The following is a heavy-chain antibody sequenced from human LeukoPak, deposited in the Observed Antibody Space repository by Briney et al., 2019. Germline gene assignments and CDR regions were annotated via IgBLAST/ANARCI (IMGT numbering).Heavy chain of an antibody. J-gene: IGHJ4*02. CDR1: GYTFTSYG. CDR3: ARVHYDFWSGYSYYFDY. Sequence: ASVKVSCKASGYTFTSYGISWVRQAPGQRLEWMGWISAYNGNTNYAQKLQGRVTMTTDTSTSTAYMELRSLRSDDTAVYYCARVHYDFWSGYSYYFDYWGQGTLVTVSS. V-gene: IGHV1-18*01. D-gene: IGHD3-3*01. CDR2: ISAYNGNT.